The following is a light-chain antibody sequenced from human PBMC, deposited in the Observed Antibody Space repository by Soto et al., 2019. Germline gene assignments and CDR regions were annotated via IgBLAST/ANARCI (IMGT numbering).Light chain of an antibody. J-gene: IGKJ1*01. V-gene: IGKV3-20*01. CDR1: QSVSHSY. CDR2: GAS. CDR3: QQYAGSPPTT. Sequence: EIVLTQSPGTLSLSPGERATLSCRASQSVSHSYLAWYQQKPGQAPRLLIYGASNRATGIPDRFSGSGSGTDFTLTISRLEPEDFAVYYCQQYAGSPPTTFGQGTKVEIK.